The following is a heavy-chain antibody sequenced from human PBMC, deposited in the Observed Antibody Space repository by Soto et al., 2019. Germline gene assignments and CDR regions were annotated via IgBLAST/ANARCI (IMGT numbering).Heavy chain of an antibody. CDR1: GFTFSSYG. Sequence: QVQLVESGGGVVQPGRSLRLSCAASGFTFSSYGMHWVRQAPGKGLEWVAVISYDGSNKYYADSVKGRFTISRDNSKNTLYLQMNSLRAEDTAVYYCAKSGGGPMDVWGQGTTVTVSS. CDR2: ISYDGSNK. J-gene: IGHJ6*02. V-gene: IGHV3-30*18. D-gene: IGHD2-15*01. CDR3: AKSGGGPMDV.